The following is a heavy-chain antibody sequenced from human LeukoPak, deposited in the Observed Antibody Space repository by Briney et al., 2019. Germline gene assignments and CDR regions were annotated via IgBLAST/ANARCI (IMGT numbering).Heavy chain of an antibody. Sequence: PSETLSLTCTVSGGSISSSSYYCGWIRQPPGKGLEWIGSIYYSGSTYYNPSLKSRVTISVDTSKNQFSLKLSSVTAADTAVYYCARNDGWFDPWGRGTLVTVSS. CDR3: ARNDGWFDP. CDR1: GGSISSSSYY. V-gene: IGHV4-39*01. J-gene: IGHJ5*02. CDR2: IYYSGST.